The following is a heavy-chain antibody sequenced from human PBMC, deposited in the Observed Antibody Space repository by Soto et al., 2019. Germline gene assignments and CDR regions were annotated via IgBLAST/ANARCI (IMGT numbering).Heavy chain of an antibody. Sequence: PGGSLRLSCAASGFTFDNYVMTWVRQAPGKGLEWVAGISGNGARAYYGDSVKGRFIVSRDNSKNTQYLQMNSLRVEDTALYYCAKRSDDSSTWPFDHWCLGTLVTVSS. D-gene: IGHD6-6*01. V-gene: IGHV3-23*01. CDR1: GFTFDNYV. CDR3: AKRSDDSSTWPFDH. CDR2: ISGNGARA. J-gene: IGHJ4*02.